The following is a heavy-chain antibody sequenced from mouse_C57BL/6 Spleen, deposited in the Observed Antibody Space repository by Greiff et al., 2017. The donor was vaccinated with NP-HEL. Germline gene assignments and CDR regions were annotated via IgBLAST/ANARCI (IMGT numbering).Heavy chain of an antibody. CDR1: GFTFSSYG. CDR2: ISSGGSYT. J-gene: IGHJ2*01. V-gene: IGHV5-6*01. CDR3: ARLPNGY. D-gene: IGHD6-1*01. Sequence: EVQVVESGGDLVKPGGSLKLSCAASGFTFSSYGMSWVRQTPDKRLEWVATISSGGSYTYYPDSVKGRFTISRDNAKNTLYLQMSSLKSEDTAMYYCARLPNGYWGQGTTLTVSS.